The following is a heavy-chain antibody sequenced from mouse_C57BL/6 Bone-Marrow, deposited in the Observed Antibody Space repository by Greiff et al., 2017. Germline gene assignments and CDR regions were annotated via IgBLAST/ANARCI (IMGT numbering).Heavy chain of an antibody. D-gene: IGHD2-4*01. CDR3: ARDRGDYDGNYFDY. J-gene: IGHJ2*01. Sequence: EVMLVESGGGLVKPGGSLKLSCAASGFTFSSYAMSWVRQTPEKRLEWVATISDGGSYTYYPDNVKGRFTISRDNAKNNLYLQMSHLKSEDTAMYYCARDRGDYDGNYFDYWGQGTTLTVSS. V-gene: IGHV5-4*01. CDR1: GFTFSSYA. CDR2: ISDGGSYT.